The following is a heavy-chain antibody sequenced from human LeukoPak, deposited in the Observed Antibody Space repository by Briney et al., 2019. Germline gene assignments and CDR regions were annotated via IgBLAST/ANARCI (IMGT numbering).Heavy chain of an antibody. Sequence: SETLSLTCTVSGDSISNSNYYWGRIRQPPGKGLEWIGSIYYRGSTYYNSSLKSRVTISVDTSKNQFSLKLSSVTAADTAVYYGARRLGFRIDYWGQGTLVTVSS. CDR1: GDSISNSNYY. J-gene: IGHJ4*02. CDR2: IYYRGST. V-gene: IGHV4-39*01. CDR3: ARRLGFRIDY. D-gene: IGHD5-12*01.